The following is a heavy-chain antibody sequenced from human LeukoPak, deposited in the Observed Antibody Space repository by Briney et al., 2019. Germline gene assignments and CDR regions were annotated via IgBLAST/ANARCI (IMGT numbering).Heavy chain of an antibody. D-gene: IGHD3-10*01. CDR3: ARVDYYGSGSLYAFDI. CDR2: IYYSGST. V-gene: IGHV4-30-4*01. Sequence: SQTLSLTCTVSGGSISSGDYYWSWIRQPPGKGLEWIGYIYYSGSTYYNPSLKSRVTISVDTSKNQFSLKLSSVTAADAAVYYCARVDYYGSGSLYAFDIWGQGTMVTVSS. CDR1: GGSISSGDYY. J-gene: IGHJ3*02.